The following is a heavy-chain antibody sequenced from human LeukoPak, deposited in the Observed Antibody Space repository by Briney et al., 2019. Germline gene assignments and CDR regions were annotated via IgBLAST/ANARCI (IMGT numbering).Heavy chain of an antibody. D-gene: IGHD3-10*01. CDR3: ARAEGSDYYGSGSIRWDYYYMDV. V-gene: IGHV3-53*01. CDR2: IYSGGST. CDR1: GFTVSSNY. Sequence: PGGSLRLSCAASGFTVSSNYMSWVRQAPGKGLEWVSVIYSGGSTYYADSVKGRFTISRDNSKNTLYLQMNSLRAEDTAVYYCARAEGSDYYGSGSIRWDYYYMDVWGKGTTVTISS. J-gene: IGHJ6*03.